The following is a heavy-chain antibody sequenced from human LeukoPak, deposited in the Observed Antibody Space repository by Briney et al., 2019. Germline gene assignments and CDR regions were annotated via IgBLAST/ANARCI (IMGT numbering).Heavy chain of an antibody. CDR1: GFSLSSYW. V-gene: IGHV3-74*01. D-gene: IGHD5-24*01. J-gene: IGHJ4*02. CDR3: AREGDGDIDFDY. Sequence: GGSLRLSCAAPGFSLSSYWMHWVRQAPGKGLVWVSHINSDGRTTSYADPVKGRFPISTDNAKNTLYLQMNSLRAEDTAVYYCAREGDGDIDFDYWGQGTLVTVSS. CDR2: INSDGRTT.